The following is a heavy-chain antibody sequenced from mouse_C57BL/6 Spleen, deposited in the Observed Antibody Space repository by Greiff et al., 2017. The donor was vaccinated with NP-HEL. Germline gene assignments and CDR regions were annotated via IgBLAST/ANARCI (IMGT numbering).Heavy chain of an antibody. CDR1: GFTFSSYT. CDR2: ISGGGGNT. Sequence: EVKVVESGGGLVKPGGSLKLSCAASGFTFSSYTMSWVRQTPEKRLEWVATISGGGGNTYYPDSVTGRFTISRDNAKNTLYLQLSSLRSEDTALYYCARQDGSSSYWYFDVWGTGTTVTVSS. V-gene: IGHV5-9*01. D-gene: IGHD1-1*01. CDR3: ARQDGSSSYWYFDV. J-gene: IGHJ1*03.